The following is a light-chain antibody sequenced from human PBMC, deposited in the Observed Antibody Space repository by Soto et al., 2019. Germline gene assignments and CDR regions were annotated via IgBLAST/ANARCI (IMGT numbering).Light chain of an antibody. CDR2: GAS. Sequence: EIVMTQSPATLSVSTGERATLSCRASQSVSSNLAWYQQKPGQAPRLLIYGASTRATGIPARFSASGSGTDFTLTISDVQPEDFALYYCHQRQIWPRTFGQGTKVDVK. V-gene: IGKV3-15*01. J-gene: IGKJ1*01. CDR1: QSVSSN. CDR3: HQRQIWPRT.